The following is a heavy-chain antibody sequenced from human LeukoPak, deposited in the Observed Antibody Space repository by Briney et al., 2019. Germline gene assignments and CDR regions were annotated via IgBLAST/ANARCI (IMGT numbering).Heavy chain of an antibody. V-gene: IGHV4-39*07. CDR2: IYSTGRS. D-gene: IGHD5-12*01. J-gene: IGHJ4*02. CDR3: ARDGPRSGYDLGHFDN. CDR1: GGSISSSSDY. Sequence: SETLSLTCTASGGSISSSSDYWGWIRQPPGKGLEWIGRIYSTGRSDYNPSLKSRITMSVDTSKNQFSLKLSSVTAADTAVYYCARDGPRSGYDLGHFDNLGQGTLVTVSS.